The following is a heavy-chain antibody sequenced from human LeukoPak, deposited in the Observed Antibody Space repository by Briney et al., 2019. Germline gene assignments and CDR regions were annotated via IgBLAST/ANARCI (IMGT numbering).Heavy chain of an antibody. V-gene: IGHV1-69*01. Sequence: SVKVSCKASGGTFSSYAISWVRQAPGQGLELMGGIIPIFGTANYGQKFQGRVTITADESTSTAYMELSSLRSEDTAVYYCAREGGSGSYYYYYYMDVWGKGTTVTVSS. J-gene: IGHJ6*03. D-gene: IGHD3-10*01. CDR1: GGTFSSYA. CDR3: AREGGSGSYYYYYYMDV. CDR2: IIPIFGTA.